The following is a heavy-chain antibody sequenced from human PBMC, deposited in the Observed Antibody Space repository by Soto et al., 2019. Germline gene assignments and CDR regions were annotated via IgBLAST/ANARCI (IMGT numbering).Heavy chain of an antibody. Sequence: PVDSLNISCKGSGYSFTSYWISWVRQVPGKGLGGMGRIDPSDSYTNYSPSFQGHVTIAADKSISTAYLQWSSLKASDTAMYYCARHEALDYYDSSGYYYGFDYWGQGTLVTVSS. D-gene: IGHD3-22*01. CDR2: IDPSDSYT. V-gene: IGHV5-10-1*01. CDR3: ARHEALDYYDSSGYYYGFDY. J-gene: IGHJ4*02. CDR1: GYSFTSYW.